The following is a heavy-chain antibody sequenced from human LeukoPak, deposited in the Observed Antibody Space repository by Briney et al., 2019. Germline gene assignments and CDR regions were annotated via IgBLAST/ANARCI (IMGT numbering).Heavy chain of an antibody. CDR1: GGSISSRSYY. V-gene: IGHV4-39*07. CDR2: IYYKGNT. Sequence: SETLSLTCTVSGGSISSRSYYWGWIRQPPGKGLEWIGSIYYKGNTYLNPSLKSRVTISEDTSKNQFSLKLNSVTAADTAVYYCARGGSSSIWGQGTMVTVSS. D-gene: IGHD6-13*01. J-gene: IGHJ3*02. CDR3: ARGGSSSI.